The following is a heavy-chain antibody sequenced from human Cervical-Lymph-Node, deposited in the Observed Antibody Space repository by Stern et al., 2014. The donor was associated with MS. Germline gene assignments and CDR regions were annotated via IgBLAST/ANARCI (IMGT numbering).Heavy chain of an antibody. Sequence: QVQLVQSGAEVKKPGSSVKVSCKASGGTFSSYAISWVRQAPGQGLEWMGGIIPIFGTANYAQKFQGRVTITADESTSTAYMELSSLRSEDTAVYYCAREPYYYDSSGPGGYFDYGAREPWSPSPQ. V-gene: IGHV1-69*01. D-gene: IGHD3-22*01. CDR3: AREPYYYDSSGPGGYFDY. CDR1: GGTFSSYA. J-gene: IGHJ4*02. CDR2: IIPIFGTA.